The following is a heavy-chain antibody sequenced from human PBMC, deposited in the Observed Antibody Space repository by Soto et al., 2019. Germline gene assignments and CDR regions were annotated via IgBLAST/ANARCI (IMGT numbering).Heavy chain of an antibody. Sequence: QVQLQESGPGLVKPSQTLSLTCTVSGGSIDNYEYYWTWIRQPPGKGLEWVGYIYYSGRTNYNPSLNSRLTISLDTSKNQCSLRLTSVSAADTAMYYCARDRSNSSDYFDFWGQGTLVTVSS. CDR2: IYYSGRT. CDR3: ARDRSNSSDYFDF. CDR1: GGSIDNYEYY. J-gene: IGHJ4*02. V-gene: IGHV4-30-4*01. D-gene: IGHD6-6*01.